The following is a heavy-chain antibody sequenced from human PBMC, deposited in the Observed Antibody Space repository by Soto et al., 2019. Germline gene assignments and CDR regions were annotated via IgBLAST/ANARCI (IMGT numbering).Heavy chain of an antibody. D-gene: IGHD7-27*01. J-gene: IGHJ5*01. V-gene: IGHV4-30-4*01. Sequence: QVQLLESGPGLVKPSQTLSLTCSVSGDSISTVDYFWAWIRQPPGQALEYIGYIYKSATTYYNPSFESRVAISLDTSKSQVSLNVTAVTAADTAVYFCARGRDCLTGRCFPNWFDSWGQGTLVTVSS. CDR3: ARGRDCLTGRCFPNWFDS. CDR1: GDSISTVDYF. CDR2: IYKSATT.